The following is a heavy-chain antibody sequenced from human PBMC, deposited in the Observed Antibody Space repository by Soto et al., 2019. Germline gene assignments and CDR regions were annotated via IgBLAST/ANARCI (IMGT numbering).Heavy chain of an antibody. J-gene: IGHJ6*04. CDR3: ARVKLVPAAIRYGMDV. V-gene: IGHV1-3*01. CDR2: INAGNGNT. Sequence: QVQLVQSGAEVKKPGASVKVSCKASGYTFTRYAMHWVSQAPGQRLEWMGWINAGNGNTKYSQKFQGRVTITRDTSARTAYRERSSLRSEDTAVYYWARVKLVPAAIRYGMDVWGTGTTVTVPS. CDR1: GYTFTRYA. D-gene: IGHD2-2*01.